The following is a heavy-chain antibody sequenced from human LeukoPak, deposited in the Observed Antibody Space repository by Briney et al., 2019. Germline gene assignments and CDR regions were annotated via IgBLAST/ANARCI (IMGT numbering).Heavy chain of an antibody. J-gene: IGHJ6*02. D-gene: IGHD6-6*01. CDR1: GFTFSSNA. CDR3: AKGNIAARQDIMDV. CDR2: ISGSGGST. Sequence: GGSLRPSCAASGFTFSSNAMSWARQAPGKGLEWVSLISGSGGSTYYADSVKGRFTISRDNSKNTLYLQMNSLRVEDTAVYYCAKGNIAARQDIMDVWGQGTTVTVSS. V-gene: IGHV3-23*01.